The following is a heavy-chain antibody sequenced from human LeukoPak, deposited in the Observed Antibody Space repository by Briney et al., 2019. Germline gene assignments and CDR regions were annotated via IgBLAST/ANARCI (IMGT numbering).Heavy chain of an antibody. CDR3: ARGGYGHGFDI. D-gene: IGHD5-12*01. Sequence: QSGGSLRLSCAASGFTFTRYWMHWVRHAPGKGLAWVSRVDSDGTDTIYADSVKGRCTISRDNAKNTVFLQMNSLTVEDTGVYYCARGGYGHGFDIWGQGTVVTVSS. V-gene: IGHV3-74*01. CDR1: GFTFTRYW. CDR2: VDSDGTDT. J-gene: IGHJ3*02.